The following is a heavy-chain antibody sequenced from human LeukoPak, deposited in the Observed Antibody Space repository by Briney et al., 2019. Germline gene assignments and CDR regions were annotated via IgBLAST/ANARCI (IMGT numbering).Heavy chain of an antibody. D-gene: IGHD4-17*01. CDR3: ARLTTVTKGNLFEYYYYMDV. CDR1: GGSISSYY. V-gene: IGHV4-59*01. Sequence: SETLSLTCTVSGGSISSYYWSWIRQPPGKGLEWIGYIYYSGSTNYNPSLKSRVTISVDTSKNQFSLKLSSVTAADTAVYYCARLTTVTKGNLFEYYYYMDVWGKGTTVTVSS. J-gene: IGHJ6*03. CDR2: IYYSGST.